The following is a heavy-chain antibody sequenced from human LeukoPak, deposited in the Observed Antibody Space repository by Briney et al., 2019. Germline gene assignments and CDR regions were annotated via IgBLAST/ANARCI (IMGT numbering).Heavy chain of an antibody. CDR1: GYTFTSYG. J-gene: IGHJ3*02. CDR2: ISAYNGNT. Sequence: ASVKVSCKASGYTFTSYGISWVRQAPGQRLEWMGWISAYNGNTNYAQKLQGRVTMTTDTSTRTAYMELRSLRSDDTAVYYCARDLPLVVVVAATRLRAFDIWGQGTMVTVSS. CDR3: ARDLPLVVVVAATRLRAFDI. D-gene: IGHD2-15*01. V-gene: IGHV1-18*01.